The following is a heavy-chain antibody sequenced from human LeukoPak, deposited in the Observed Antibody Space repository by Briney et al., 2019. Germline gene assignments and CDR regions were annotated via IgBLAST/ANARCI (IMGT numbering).Heavy chain of an antibody. CDR3: TTSYSGNSWYDWFGP. J-gene: IGHJ5*02. CDR2: IRTKANTYAT. D-gene: IGHD6-13*01. Sequence: PGGSLRLSCAASGFTFSGSSIHWVRQASGKGLEWVGLIRTKANTYATAYAASVTGRFTISRDDSKTTSYLQMNSLKTEDTALYFCTTSYSGNSWYDWFGPWAREPWSPSPQ. CDR1: GFTFSGSS. V-gene: IGHV3-73*01.